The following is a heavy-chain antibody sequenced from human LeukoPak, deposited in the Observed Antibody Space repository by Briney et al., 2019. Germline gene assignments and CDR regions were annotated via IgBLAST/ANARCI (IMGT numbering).Heavy chain of an antibody. CDR2: ISGDGSRT. Sequence: GGSLRLSCAASGFTFHDYAMHWVRQAPGNGLVWVSHISGDGSRTSYADSVKGRFTISRDNAKNTLYLQMNSLRDEDTAVYYCARDRGYCIDCWGQGTLVTVSS. J-gene: IGHJ4*02. V-gene: IGHV3-74*01. CDR1: GFTFHDYA. D-gene: IGHD2-15*01. CDR3: ARDRGYCIDC.